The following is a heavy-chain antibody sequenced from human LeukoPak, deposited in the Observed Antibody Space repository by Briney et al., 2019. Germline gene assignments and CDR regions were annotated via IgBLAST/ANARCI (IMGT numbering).Heavy chain of an antibody. V-gene: IGHV3-21*01. CDR2: ISSSSSYI. D-gene: IGHD3-16*01. CDR3: ASHGGIRDFDY. Sequence: KPGGSLRLSCAASGFTFSSYSMNWVRQAPGKGLEWVSSISSSSSYIYYADSVKGRFTISRDNAKNSLYLQMNRLRAEDTAVYYCASHGGIRDFDYWGQGTLLTVSS. CDR1: GFTFSSYS. J-gene: IGHJ4*02.